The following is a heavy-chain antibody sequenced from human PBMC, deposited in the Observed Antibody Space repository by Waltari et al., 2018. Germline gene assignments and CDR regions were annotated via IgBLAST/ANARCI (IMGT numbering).Heavy chain of an antibody. CDR2: SSSSSSYI. Sequence: EVQLVESGGGLVKPGGSLRLSCAASGFTFSSYSMNWVRQSPGKGLEWVSSSSSSSSYIYYADSVKGRFTISRDNAKNSLYLQMNSLRAEDTAVYYCARAHDYGEHGVFDYWGQGTLVTVSS. V-gene: IGHV3-21*01. J-gene: IGHJ4*02. CDR3: ARAHDYGEHGVFDY. CDR1: GFTFSSYS. D-gene: IGHD4-17*01.